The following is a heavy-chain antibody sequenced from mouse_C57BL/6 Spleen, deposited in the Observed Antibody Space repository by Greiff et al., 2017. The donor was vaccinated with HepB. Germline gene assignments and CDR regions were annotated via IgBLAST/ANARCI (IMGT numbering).Heavy chain of an antibody. CDR3: ARSGYDGGVYYFDY. V-gene: IGHV1-69*01. CDR2: IDPSDSYT. CDR1: GYTFTSYW. J-gene: IGHJ2*01. D-gene: IGHD2-2*01. Sequence: QVQLQQPGAELVMPGASVKLSCKASGYTFTSYWMHWVKQRPGQGLEWIGEIDPSDSYTNYNQKFKGKSTLTVDKSSSTAYMQLSSLTSEDSAVYYCARSGYDGGVYYFDYWGQGTTLTVSS.